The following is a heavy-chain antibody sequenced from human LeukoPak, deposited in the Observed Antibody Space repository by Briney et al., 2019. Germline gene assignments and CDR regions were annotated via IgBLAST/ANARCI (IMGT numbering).Heavy chain of an antibody. CDR2: IIPIFGTA. CDR3: ARAHYYDSSGYLI. J-gene: IGHJ3*02. CDR1: GGTFSSYA. D-gene: IGHD3-22*01. V-gene: IGHV1-69*05. Sequence: GSSVKVSCKASGGTFSSYAISGVRQAPGQGLEWMGRIIPIFGTANYAQKFQGRVTITTDESTSTAYMELSSLRSEDTAVYYCARAHYYDSSGYLIWGQGTMVTVSS.